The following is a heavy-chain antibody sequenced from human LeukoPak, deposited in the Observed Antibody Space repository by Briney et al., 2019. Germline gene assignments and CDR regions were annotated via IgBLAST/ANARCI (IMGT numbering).Heavy chain of an antibody. V-gene: IGHV3-23*01. Sequence: PGGSLRLSCAASGFTFSSYAMSSVRQAPGKGLEWVSAINGSGGSTYYADSVKGRFTISRDNSKNTLYLQMNSLRAEDTAVYYCAKVLRYFDRSWGFDPWGQGALVTVSS. J-gene: IGHJ5*02. CDR3: AKVLRYFDRSWGFDP. CDR1: GFTFSSYA. CDR2: INGSGGST. D-gene: IGHD3-9*01.